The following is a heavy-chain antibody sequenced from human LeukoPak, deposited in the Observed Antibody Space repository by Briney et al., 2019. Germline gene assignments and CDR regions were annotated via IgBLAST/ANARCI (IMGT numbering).Heavy chain of an antibody. CDR2: VDPEDGET. CDR1: GYTFTDYY. V-gene: IGHV1-69-2*01. CDR3: ATVGMGGPGTVKDY. Sequence: ASVKISCKVSGYTFTDYYMHWVQQAPGKGLGWMGLVDPEDGETIYAEKFQGRVTITADTSTDTAYMELSSLRSEDTAVYYCATVGMGGPGTVKDYWGQGTLVTVSS. J-gene: IGHJ4*02. D-gene: IGHD4-11*01.